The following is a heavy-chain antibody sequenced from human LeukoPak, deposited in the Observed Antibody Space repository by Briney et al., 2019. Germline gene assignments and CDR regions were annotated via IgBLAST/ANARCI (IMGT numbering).Heavy chain of an antibody. Sequence: SEALSLTCAVYGGSFSGYYWSWMRQPPRKGGEGSGEINHRGSTNYNPSINSQVTISVDTSKNQFSLKLSSVTAADTAVYYCARGRVPDYDSSGYYYGVYFDYWGQGTLVTVSS. CDR1: GGSFSGYY. D-gene: IGHD3-22*01. CDR3: ARGRVPDYDSSGYYYGVYFDY. CDR2: INHRGST. V-gene: IGHV4-34*01. J-gene: IGHJ4*02.